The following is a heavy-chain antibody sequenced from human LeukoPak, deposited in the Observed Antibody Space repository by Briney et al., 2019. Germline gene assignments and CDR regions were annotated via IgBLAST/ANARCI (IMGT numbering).Heavy chain of an antibody. Sequence: PGRSLRLSCAASGFTFDDYAMHWVRQAPGKGLEWVCGISSSGESPYYADSVKGRFTISRDNSKNTLYLEINSLRAEDTAVYYCAKKSRDGYNPFDYLGQGTLVTVSS. CDR1: GFTFDDYA. J-gene: IGHJ4*02. CDR3: AKKSRDGYNPFDY. CDR2: ISSSGESP. V-gene: IGHV3-23*01. D-gene: IGHD5-24*01.